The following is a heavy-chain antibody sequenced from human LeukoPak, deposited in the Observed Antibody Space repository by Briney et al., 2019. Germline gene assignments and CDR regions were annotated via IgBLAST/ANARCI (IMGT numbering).Heavy chain of an antibody. V-gene: IGHV3-74*01. D-gene: IGHD3-10*01. CDR3: SKDSSSGSSYYFHGMEV. CDR1: GFTFSSYW. J-gene: IGHJ6*02. CDR2: IQTDGSST. Sequence: PGGSLRLSCAASGFTFSSYWMHWVRRAPGKGLVWVSRIQTDGSSTTYADSVKGRFTISRDNAKNTLYLQMNSLTSEDTAVYYCSKDSSSGSSYYFHGMEVWGQGTTVTVSS.